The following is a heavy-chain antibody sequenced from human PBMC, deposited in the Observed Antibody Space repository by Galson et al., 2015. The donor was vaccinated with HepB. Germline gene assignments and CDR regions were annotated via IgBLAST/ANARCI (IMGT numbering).Heavy chain of an antibody. Sequence: SVKVSCKASGGTFSSYAISWVRQAPGQGLEWMGGIIPIFGTANYAQKFQGRVTITADESTSTAYMELSSLRSEDTAVYYCATDLSWYCSSTSRTECFDYWGQGTLVTVSS. V-gene: IGHV1-69*13. J-gene: IGHJ4*02. CDR3: ATDLSWYCSSTSRTECFDY. D-gene: IGHD2-2*01. CDR1: GGTFSSYA. CDR2: IIPIFGTA.